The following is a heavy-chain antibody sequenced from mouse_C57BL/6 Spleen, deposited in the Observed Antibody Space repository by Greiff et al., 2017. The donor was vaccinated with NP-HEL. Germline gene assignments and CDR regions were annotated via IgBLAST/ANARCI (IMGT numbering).Heavy chain of an antibody. CDR3: ARVFYSNRAMDY. Sequence: QVQLQQPGAELVRPGTSVKLSCKASGYTFTSYWMHWVKQRPGQGLEWIGVIDPSDSYTNYNQKFKGKATLTVDTSSSTAYMQLSSLTSEDSAVYYCARVFYSNRAMDYWGQGTSVTVSS. D-gene: IGHD2-5*01. V-gene: IGHV1-59*01. CDR2: IDPSDSYT. CDR1: GYTFTSYW. J-gene: IGHJ4*01.